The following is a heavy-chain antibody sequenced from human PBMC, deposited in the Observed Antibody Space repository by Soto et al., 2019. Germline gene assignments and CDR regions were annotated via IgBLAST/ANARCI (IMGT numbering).Heavy chain of an antibody. CDR1: GDSINGYY. CDR3: ARDTVGISSPGVY. CDR2: IYTSGTT. Sequence: PSETLSLTCTVSGDSINGYYWTWIRQPAGKGLEWIGCIYTSGTTSYSPSLKSRVTMSLDTSKNHFSLRLTSVTAADTAVYYCARDTVGISSPGVYWGRGTLVTVSS. D-gene: IGHD4-17*01. J-gene: IGHJ4*02. V-gene: IGHV4-4*07.